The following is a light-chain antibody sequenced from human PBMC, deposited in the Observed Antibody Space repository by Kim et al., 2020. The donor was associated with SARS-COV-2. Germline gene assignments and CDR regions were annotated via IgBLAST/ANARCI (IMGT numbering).Light chain of an antibody. Sequence: EIVMTQSPATLSVSPGERATLSCRASQTVGSELAWYQQTPGQPPRLLIYDASTRATGIPAKFSGTGSGTDFTLIISSLQSEDSAVYYCQQYDSWLSFGGGTKVDIK. V-gene: IGKV3D-15*01. CDR2: DAS. CDR1: QTVGSE. J-gene: IGKJ4*01. CDR3: QQYDSWLS.